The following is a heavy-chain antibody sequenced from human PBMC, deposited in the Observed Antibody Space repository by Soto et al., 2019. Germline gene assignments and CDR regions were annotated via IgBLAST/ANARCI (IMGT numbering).Heavy chain of an antibody. D-gene: IGHD5-18*01. V-gene: IGHV3-23*01. Sequence: SGGSLRLSCAASGFAFSSYAMSWVRQAPGKGLEWVSGISGSGGSTYYADSVKGRFTISRDNSKDSLYLQMNSLRDTAGYYCATMSGYSYLDYWGQGSLVTVS. CDR2: ISGSGGST. J-gene: IGHJ4*02. CDR3: ATMSGYSYLDY. CDR1: GFAFSSYA.